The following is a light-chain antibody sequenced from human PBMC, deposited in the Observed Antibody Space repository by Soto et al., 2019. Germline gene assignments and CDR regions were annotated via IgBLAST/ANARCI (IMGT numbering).Light chain of an antibody. Sequence: EIVLTQSTGTLSLSPGERATLSCRASQSVSSSYLAWYQQKPGQAPRLLIYGASSRATGIPDRFSGSGSGTDFTLTISRLEPEDFALYYCQQYGSSPPWYTFGQGTKLEIK. J-gene: IGKJ2*01. CDR3: QQYGSSPPWYT. CDR2: GAS. CDR1: QSVSSSY. V-gene: IGKV3-20*01.